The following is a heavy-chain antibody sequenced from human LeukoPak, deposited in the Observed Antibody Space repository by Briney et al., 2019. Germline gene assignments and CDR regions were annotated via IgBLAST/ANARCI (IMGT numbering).Heavy chain of an antibody. CDR1: GFTFDDYA. V-gene: IGHV3-9*01. J-gene: IGHJ4*02. CDR2: ISWNSGSI. CDR3: AKDKNGDYVGMFDY. Sequence: GGSLRLYCAASGFTFDDYAMHWARQAPGKGLEWVSGISWNSGSIGYADSVKGRFTISRDNAKNPLYLQMNSLRAEDTAFYYCAKDKNGDYVGMFDYWGQGTLVTVSS. D-gene: IGHD4-17*01.